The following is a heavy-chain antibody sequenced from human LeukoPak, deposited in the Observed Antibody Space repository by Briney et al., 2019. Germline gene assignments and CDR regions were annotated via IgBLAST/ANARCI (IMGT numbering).Heavy chain of an antibody. V-gene: IGHV1-46*01. Sequence: ASVKVSCKASGCTFTSYYMHWVRQAPGQGLEWMGIINPSGDSTSYAQKFQGRVTMTRDTSTSTVYMELSSLRSEDTAVYYCARDLPDYYDSSGYYLGYWGQGTLVTVSS. CDR3: ARDLPDYYDSSGYYLGY. J-gene: IGHJ4*02. CDR2: INPSGDST. D-gene: IGHD3-22*01. CDR1: GCTFTSYY.